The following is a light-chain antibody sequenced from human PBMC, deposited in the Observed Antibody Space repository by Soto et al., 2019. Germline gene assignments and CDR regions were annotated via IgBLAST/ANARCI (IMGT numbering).Light chain of an antibody. J-gene: IGKJ5*01. CDR2: GAS. CDR1: QSVSSN. Sequence: EIVMTQSPATLSVSPGERATLSCRASQSVSSNLAWYQQIPGQAPRLLIYGASTRATGIAARFSGSGSGTDFTLTISRLEPEDFAVYYCQQYGSSPITFGQGTRLEIK. CDR3: QQYGSSPIT. V-gene: IGKV3-15*01.